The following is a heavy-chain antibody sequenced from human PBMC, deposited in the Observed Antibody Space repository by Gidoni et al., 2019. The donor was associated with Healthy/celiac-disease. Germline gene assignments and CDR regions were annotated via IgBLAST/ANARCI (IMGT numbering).Heavy chain of an antibody. CDR3: VKEGGYYYDSSGYYDDAFDI. J-gene: IGHJ3*02. CDR1: GFTFRSYA. Sequence: EVQLVESGGGLVQPGGSLSLSCSASGFTFRSYAMHWVRQAPGKGLEYVSAISSNGGSTYYADSVKGRFTISRDNSKNTLYLQMSSLRAEDTAVYYCVKEGGYYYDSSGYYDDAFDIWGQGTMVTVSS. V-gene: IGHV3-64D*06. D-gene: IGHD3-22*01. CDR2: ISSNGGST.